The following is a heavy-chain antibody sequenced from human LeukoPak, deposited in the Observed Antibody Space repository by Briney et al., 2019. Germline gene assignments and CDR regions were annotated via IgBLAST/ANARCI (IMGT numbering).Heavy chain of an antibody. CDR3: ASSVMVRGVIIPPFDY. Sequence: PGGSLRLSCAASGFTFSSYSMNWVRQAPGKGLEWVSSISSSSSYIYYADSVKGRFTISRDNAKNSLYLQMNSLRAEDTAVYYCASSVMVRGVIIPPFDYWGQGTLVTDSS. CDR2: ISSSSSYI. V-gene: IGHV3-21*01. J-gene: IGHJ4*02. CDR1: GFTFSSYS. D-gene: IGHD3-10*01.